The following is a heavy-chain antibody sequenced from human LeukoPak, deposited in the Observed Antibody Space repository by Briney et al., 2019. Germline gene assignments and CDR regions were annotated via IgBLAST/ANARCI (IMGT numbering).Heavy chain of an antibody. Sequence: PSETLSLTCAVSGSSLTTDYYGAWIRRPPGQGLEWIGSISNSGDTRNNPPLRIRATISVDTSKNQFSLTLSSVTAADTAVYYCARPEGGGIFGVVIMGAFDIWGQGTMVTVSS. CDR1: GSSLTTDYY. CDR2: ISNSGDT. D-gene: IGHD3-3*01. V-gene: IGHV4-38-2*01. CDR3: ARPEGGGIFGVVIMGAFDI. J-gene: IGHJ3*02.